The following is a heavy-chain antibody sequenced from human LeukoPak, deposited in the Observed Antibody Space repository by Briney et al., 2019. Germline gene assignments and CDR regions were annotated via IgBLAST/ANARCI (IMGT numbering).Heavy chain of an antibody. CDR3: VKDQLATAMGDFDY. J-gene: IGHJ4*02. CDR2: ISHDGSNK. CDR1: GFTFSSYG. D-gene: IGHD5-18*01. V-gene: IGHV3-30*18. Sequence: GGSLRLSCAASGFTFSSYGMHWVRQAPGKGLEWVAVISHDGSNKYYADSVKGRFTISRDNSKNTLYLQMSSLRAEDTAVYYCVKDQLATAMGDFDYWGQGTLVTVSS.